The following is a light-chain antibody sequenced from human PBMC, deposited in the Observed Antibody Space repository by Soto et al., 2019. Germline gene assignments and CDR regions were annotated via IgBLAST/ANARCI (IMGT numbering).Light chain of an antibody. V-gene: IGLV2-11*01. CDR3: CSFAGSYSYV. J-gene: IGLJ1*01. CDR1: SSDVGRYDY. CDR2: DVT. Sequence: QSALTHPRSVSASPGQSVTISCTGTSSDVGRYDYVSWYQQHPGKAPKLIVYDVTERPSGVPDRFSGSESGNTASLTISGLQAEDEADYSCCSFAGSYSYVFGTGTKVTVL.